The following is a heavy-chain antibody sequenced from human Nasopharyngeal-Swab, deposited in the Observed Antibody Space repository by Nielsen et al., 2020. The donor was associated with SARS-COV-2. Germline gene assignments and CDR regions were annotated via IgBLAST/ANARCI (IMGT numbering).Heavy chain of an antibody. CDR1: GGSISSYY. D-gene: IGHD1-26*01. Sequence: SETLSLTCTVSGGSISSYYWSWIRQSPGKGLEWIGYFYYSGITNYNPSLKSRVTISVDMSKSQFSLKLSSVAAADTAVYYCAREVVGGLVDSWGQGTLVTVSS. CDR3: AREVVGGLVDS. J-gene: IGHJ4*02. CDR2: FYYSGIT. V-gene: IGHV4-59*12.